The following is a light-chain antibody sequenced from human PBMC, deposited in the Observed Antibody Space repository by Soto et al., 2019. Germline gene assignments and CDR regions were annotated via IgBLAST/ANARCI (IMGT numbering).Light chain of an antibody. J-gene: IGKJ2*01. CDR3: QQYSTYPYT. V-gene: IGKV1-5*03. Sequence: DIQMKQAPSTLSTSVGERVILTCRASPSMSSWLAWYQQKPGKAPKLLIYKASSLESVVQSRFIGSGYGAEITLPIISLQTDDFATYYCQQYSTYPYTFGQGTKLESK. CDR2: KAS. CDR1: PSMSSW.